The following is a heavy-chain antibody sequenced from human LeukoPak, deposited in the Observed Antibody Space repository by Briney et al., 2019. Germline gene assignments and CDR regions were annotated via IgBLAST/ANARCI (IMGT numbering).Heavy chain of an antibody. J-gene: IGHJ5*02. CDR3: ARGGNYWPQWWFDP. CDR2: IYYTGST. D-gene: IGHD1-26*01. Sequence: SETLSLTCTVSGGSISTYYWSWFRKPQGRDLGWFGYIYYTGSTSYNPSLKSRVTMSLDASKNQFSLELNSVTPADTAVYYCARGGNYWPQWWFDPWGRGTLVSVSS. V-gene: IGHV4-59*01. CDR1: GGSISTYY.